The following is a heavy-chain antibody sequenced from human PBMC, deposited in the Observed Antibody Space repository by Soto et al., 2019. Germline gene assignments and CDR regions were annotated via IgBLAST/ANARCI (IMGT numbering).Heavy chain of an antibody. V-gene: IGHV4-4*02. CDR3: ARVYSGSYSDY. Sequence: QVQLQESGPGLVKPSGTLSLTCGVSGGSIRSNNWWSWVRQPPGNGLEWIGEIFHGGSTYYNPSLKTRVTISVDKSKNQFSLKLSSVTAADTAVYYCARVYSGSYSDYWGQGTLVTVSS. D-gene: IGHD1-26*01. J-gene: IGHJ4*02. CDR1: GGSIRSNNW. CDR2: IFHGGST.